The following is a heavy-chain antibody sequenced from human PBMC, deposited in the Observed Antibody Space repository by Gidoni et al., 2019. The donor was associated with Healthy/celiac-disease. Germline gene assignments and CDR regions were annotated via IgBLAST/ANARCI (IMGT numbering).Heavy chain of an antibody. V-gene: IGHV3-48*02. D-gene: IGHD3-22*01. Sequence: EVQLVESGGGLVQPGGSLRLSWAASGFPFRAECMNWFRQAPGKGLEWVSYISSSSSTIYYADSVKGRFTISRDNAKNSLYLQMNSLRDEDTAVYYCATRGRYYYDSSAYGSGWYFDLWGRGTLVTVSS. CDR3: ATRGRYYYDSSAYGSGWYFDL. CDR1: GFPFRAEC. J-gene: IGHJ2*01. CDR2: ISSSSSTI.